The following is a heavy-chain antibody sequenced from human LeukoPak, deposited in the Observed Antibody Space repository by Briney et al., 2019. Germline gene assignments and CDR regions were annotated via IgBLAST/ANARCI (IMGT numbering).Heavy chain of an antibody. J-gene: IGHJ4*02. V-gene: IGHV3-30-3*01. CDR3: ASGDYYGSGNYYNPNFDY. D-gene: IGHD3-10*01. CDR2: ISYDGSNK. Sequence: QTGGSLRLSCAASGFTFSSYAMHWVRQAPGKGLEWVAVISYDGSNKYYADSVKGRFSISRDNSKNTLYLQMNSLRAEDTAVYYCASGDYYGSGNYYNPNFDYWGQGTLVTVSS. CDR1: GFTFSSYA.